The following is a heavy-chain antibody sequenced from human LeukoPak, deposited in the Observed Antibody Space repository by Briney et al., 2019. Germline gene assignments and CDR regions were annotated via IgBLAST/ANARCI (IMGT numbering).Heavy chain of an antibody. D-gene: IGHD2-2*01. CDR2: IIPIFGTA. CDR3: ARIVCSRTSCGYNWFDP. Sequence: SVKVSCKASGGTFSSYAISWVRQAPGQGLEWMGGIIPIFGTANYAQKFQGRVTITADESTSTAYMDLSSLRSEDTAVYYCARIVCSRTSCGYNWFDPWGQGTLVTVSS. J-gene: IGHJ5*02. V-gene: IGHV1-69*13. CDR1: GGTFSSYA.